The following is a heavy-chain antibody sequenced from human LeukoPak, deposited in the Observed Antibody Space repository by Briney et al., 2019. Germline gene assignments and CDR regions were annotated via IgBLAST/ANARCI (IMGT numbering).Heavy chain of an antibody. V-gene: IGHV4-59*08. CDR3: ASPQLVVVAAASPSAPMDV. CDR2: IHYSGST. CDR1: GGSISSYY. D-gene: IGHD2-2*01. J-gene: IGHJ6*03. Sequence: SETLSLTCTVSGGSISSYYWSWIRQPPGKGLEWIGYIHYSGSTNYNPSLKSRVTISVDTSKNQSSLKLSSVTAADTAVYYCASPQLVVVAAASPSAPMDVWGKGTTVTVSS.